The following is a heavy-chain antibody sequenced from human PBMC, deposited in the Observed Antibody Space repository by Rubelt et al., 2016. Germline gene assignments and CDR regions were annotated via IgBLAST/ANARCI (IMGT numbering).Heavy chain of an antibody. J-gene: IGHJ4*02. CDR2: MNPNSGGK. Sequence: QVQLVQSGAEVKKPGASVKVSCKASGYTFTSYDINWVRQATGQGLEWMGWMNPNSGGKNFAQKVQGRVTITRETSISTAYMGLSRLRSYDTGVYYCARLYIYGSSVWGQGTLVTVSS. V-gene: IGHV1-2*02. D-gene: IGHD5-18*01. CDR3: ARLYIYGSSV. CDR1: GYTFTSYD.